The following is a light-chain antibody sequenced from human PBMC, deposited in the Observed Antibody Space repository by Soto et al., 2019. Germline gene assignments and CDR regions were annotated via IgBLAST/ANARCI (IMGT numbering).Light chain of an antibody. J-gene: IGKJ1*01. CDR2: GAS. V-gene: IGKV3-15*01. CDR1: QSVDIN. Sequence: EIVLTHSPATPAVSPGERVTLSCRASQSVDINLAWYQQKPGQAPRLLIYGASTRATDMPGRFSGRGAGAEFTLTISSRQSEDFEGYYCEQYRNFWGKVGLVTNVEIK. CDR3: EQYRNFWGK.